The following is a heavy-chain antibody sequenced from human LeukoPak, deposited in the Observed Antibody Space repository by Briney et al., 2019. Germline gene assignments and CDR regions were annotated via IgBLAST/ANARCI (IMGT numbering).Heavy chain of an antibody. J-gene: IGHJ4*02. CDR1: GFTFSSYA. Sequence: GGSLRLSCAASGFTFSSYAMHWVRQAPGKGLEWVAVISYDGSNKYYADSVKGRFTISRDNSKNTLYLQMNSLRAEDTAVYYCAKTRIANPYYFDYWGQGTLVTVSS. CDR2: ISYDGSNK. CDR3: AKTRIANPYYFDY. D-gene: IGHD1-14*01. V-gene: IGHV3-30*04.